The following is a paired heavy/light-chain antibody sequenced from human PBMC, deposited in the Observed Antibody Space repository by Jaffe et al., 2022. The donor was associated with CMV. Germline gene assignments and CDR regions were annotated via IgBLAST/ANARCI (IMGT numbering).Light chain of an antibody. V-gene: IGLV2-11*01. J-gene: IGLJ1*01. CDR3: CSYLGSYRKV. CDR2: DVT. CDR1: SSDVGHFDY. Sequence: QSALTQPRSVSGSPGQSVTISCTGTSSDVGHFDYVSWYQQHPGKAPKLLIYDVTKRPSGVPGRFSGSKSGYTASLTISGLQAEDEATYHCCSYLGSYRKVFGTGTEVTVL.
Heavy chain of an antibody. Sequence: EVQLVESGGGLVEPGGSLRLSCEGSGFTFSSYEMNWVRQAPGQGLEWISYISGPGSTIRLADSVKGRFTISRDNARNSLHLQMSSLGVEDTAVYYCARDYGDNSDAFDIWGQGTMVTVSS. J-gene: IGHJ3*02. CDR3: ARDYGDNSDAFDI. CDR2: ISGPGSTI. D-gene: IGHD2-21*01. V-gene: IGHV3-48*03. CDR1: GFTFSSYE.